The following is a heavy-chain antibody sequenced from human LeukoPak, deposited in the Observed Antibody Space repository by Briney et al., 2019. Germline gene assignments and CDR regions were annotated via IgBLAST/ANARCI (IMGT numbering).Heavy chain of an antibody. CDR1: GGSFSGYY. CDR3: ARGRIHRSSKAGRGVDY. J-gene: IGHJ4*02. CDR2: INHSGST. V-gene: IGHV4-34*01. Sequence: SETLSLTCAVYGGSFSGYYWSWIRQPPGKGLEWIGEINHSGSTNYNPSLKSRVTISVDTSKNQFSLKLSSVTAADTAVYYCARGRIHRSSKAGRGVDYWGQGTLVTVSS. D-gene: IGHD3-10*01.